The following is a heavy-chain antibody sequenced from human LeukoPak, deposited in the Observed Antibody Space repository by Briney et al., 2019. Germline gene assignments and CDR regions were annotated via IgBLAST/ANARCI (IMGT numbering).Heavy chain of an antibody. CDR2: ISDSGNT. J-gene: IGHJ3*01. V-gene: IGHV3-23*01. D-gene: IGHD1-26*01. CDR3: ASLTLGAIRTISYAFDL. CDR1: GFTLSSYA. Sequence: PGGSLRLSCAASGFTLSSYAMSWVRQAPGKGLEWVSAISDSGNTYHADSVKGRFTISRSSGKNSLYLQMTSLRPEDTAMCYCASLTLGAIRTISYAFDLWGQGTMVTVYS.